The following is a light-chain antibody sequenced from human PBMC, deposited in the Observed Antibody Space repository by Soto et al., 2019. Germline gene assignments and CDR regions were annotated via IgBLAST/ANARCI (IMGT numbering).Light chain of an antibody. Sequence: DIQMTQSPSSLSASVGDRVTITCQASQDTSNYLNWYQQKPGKAPKLLIYDASNLQTGVPSRFSGSGSGTDFNSTVSSLQPEDIATYYCQQYDCLPRTFGQGTKVEIK. CDR3: QQYDCLPRT. V-gene: IGKV1-33*01. CDR1: QDTSNY. CDR2: DAS. J-gene: IGKJ1*01.